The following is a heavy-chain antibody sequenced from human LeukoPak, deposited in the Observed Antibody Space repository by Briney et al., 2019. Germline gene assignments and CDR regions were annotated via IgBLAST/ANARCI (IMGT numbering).Heavy chain of an antibody. V-gene: IGHV1-18*01. CDR2: MNPNSGNT. D-gene: IGHD2-2*01. Sequence: ASVKVSCKASGYTFTSYDINWVRQATGQGLEWMGWMNPNSGNTNYAQKLQGRVTMTTDTSTSTAYMELRSLRSDDTAVYYCARVRSTRYYFDYWGQGTLVTVSS. CDR1: GYTFTSYD. J-gene: IGHJ4*02. CDR3: ARVRSTRYYFDY.